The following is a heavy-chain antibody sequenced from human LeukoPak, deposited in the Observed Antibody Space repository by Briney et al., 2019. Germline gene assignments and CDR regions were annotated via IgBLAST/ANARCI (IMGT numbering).Heavy chain of an antibody. CDR2: IYYSGST. J-gene: IGHJ6*02. D-gene: IGHD5-18*01. Sequence: SETLSLTCTVSGGSISSYYWSWIRQPPGKGLEWIGYIYYSGSTNYNPSLKSRVTISVDTSKNQFSLKLSSVTAADTAVYYCARNLRGYSYGLSYYYGMDVWGQGTTVTVSS. V-gene: IGHV4-59*08. CDR1: GGSISSYY. CDR3: ARNLRGYSYGLSYYYGMDV.